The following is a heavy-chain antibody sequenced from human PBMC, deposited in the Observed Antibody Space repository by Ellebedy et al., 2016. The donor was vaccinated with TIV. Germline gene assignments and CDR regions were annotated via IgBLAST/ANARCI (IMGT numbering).Heavy chain of an antibody. CDR3: AHGRVSPWSGWGNGMDV. CDR2: IYWNDDK. Sequence: SGPTLVKPTQTLTLTCTFSGFPLSTSGVGVGWIRQPPGKALEWLALIYWNDDKRYSPSLKSRLTITKDTSKNQVVLTMTNMDPVDTATYYCAHGRVSPWSGWGNGMDVWGQGTTVTVSS. V-gene: IGHV2-5*01. J-gene: IGHJ6*02. CDR1: GFPLSTSGVG. D-gene: IGHD3-3*01.